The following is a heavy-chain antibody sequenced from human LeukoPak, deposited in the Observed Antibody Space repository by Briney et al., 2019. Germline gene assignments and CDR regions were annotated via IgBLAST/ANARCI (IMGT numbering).Heavy chain of an antibody. D-gene: IGHD1-26*01. CDR1: GFTFSNYA. Sequence: GGSLRLSCSASGFTFSNYAMHWVRQAPGKGLEYVSAISSNGGSTYYADSVKGRFTISRDNSKNTLYLQMNSLRAEDTAVYYCAKVQYSGSLYYYYGMDVWGQGTTVTVSS. V-gene: IGHV3-64*04. CDR3: AKVQYSGSLYYYYGMDV. J-gene: IGHJ6*02. CDR2: ISSNGGST.